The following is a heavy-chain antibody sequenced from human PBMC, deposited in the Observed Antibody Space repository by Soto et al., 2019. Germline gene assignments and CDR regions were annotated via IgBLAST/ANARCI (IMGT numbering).Heavy chain of an antibody. J-gene: IGHJ6*02. CDR1: XYSFTSYW. V-gene: IGHV5-51*01. D-gene: IGHD6-13*01. CDR2: IYPGDSDT. CDR3: ARTAAAGKYYYGVDV. Sequence: PGESLKISCKGSXYSFTSYWIGWVRQMPGKGLEWMGIIYPGDSDTRYSPSFQGQVTISADKSISTAYLQWSSLKASDTAIYYCARTAAAGKYYYGVDVWGQGTTVTVSS.